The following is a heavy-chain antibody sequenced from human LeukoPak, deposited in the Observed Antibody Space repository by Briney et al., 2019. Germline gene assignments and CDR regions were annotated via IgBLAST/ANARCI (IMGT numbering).Heavy chain of an antibody. D-gene: IGHD5-18*01. Sequence: SVKLSCKASGGTFSSYAISWVRQAPGQGLEWMGRIIPILGIANYAQKFQGRVTITADKSTSTAYMELSSLRSEDTAVYYCAKVDTAMVIDYWGQGTLVTVSS. CDR3: AKVDTAMVIDY. V-gene: IGHV1-69*04. CDR2: IIPILGIA. J-gene: IGHJ4*02. CDR1: GGTFSSYA.